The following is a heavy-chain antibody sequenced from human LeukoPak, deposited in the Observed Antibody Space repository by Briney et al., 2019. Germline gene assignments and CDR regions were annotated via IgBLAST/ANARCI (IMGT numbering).Heavy chain of an antibody. J-gene: IGHJ4*02. D-gene: IGHD2-15*01. CDR2: MNPNSGNT. CDR1: GYTFTSYD. Sequence: ASVTVSCKASGYTFTSYDINWVRQATGQGLEWMGWMNPNSGNTGYAQKFQGRVTMTRDTSTSTVYMELSSLRSEDTAVYYCAREIEVGFDYWGQGTLVTVSS. V-gene: IGHV1-8*02. CDR3: AREIEVGFDY.